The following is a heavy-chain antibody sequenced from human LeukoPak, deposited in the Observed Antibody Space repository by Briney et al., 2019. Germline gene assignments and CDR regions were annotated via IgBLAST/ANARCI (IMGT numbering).Heavy chain of an antibody. CDR2: INHSGST. Sequence: PSETLSLTCAVYGGSFSGYYWSWIRQPPGKGLEWIGEINHSGSTNYNPSLKSRVTISVDTSKNQFSLKLNSVTAADTAVYYCARGPIVLMVYAILGTRPYFDYWGQGTLVTVSS. CDR1: GGSFSGYY. J-gene: IGHJ4*02. CDR3: ARGPIVLMVYAILGTRPYFDY. V-gene: IGHV4-34*01. D-gene: IGHD2-8*01.